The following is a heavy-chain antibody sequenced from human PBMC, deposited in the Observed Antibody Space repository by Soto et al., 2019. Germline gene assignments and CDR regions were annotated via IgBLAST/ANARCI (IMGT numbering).Heavy chain of an antibody. CDR1: GGPISSYY. CDR3: ARAEFRSRSLHYYYGLDV. Sequence: SETLSLTCTVSGGPISSYYWSWIRQPPGKGLEWIGYIYNSGSTNYNPSLKRRVSISIDTSMNQFSLNLNSVTAADTAVYYCARAEFRSRSLHYYYGLDVWGQGTTVTVSS. J-gene: IGHJ6*02. V-gene: IGHV4-59*01. D-gene: IGHD3-10*01. CDR2: IYNSGST.